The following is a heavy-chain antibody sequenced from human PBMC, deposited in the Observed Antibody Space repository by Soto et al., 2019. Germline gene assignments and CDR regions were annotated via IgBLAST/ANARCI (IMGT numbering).Heavy chain of an antibody. Sequence: EVQLVESGGDLVQPGRSLRLSCTASGFTFGAYAMGWFREAPGKGLEWVGFIRIKAYGGTTEYAASVKGRFTISWDDSVSIAYLQMNGLKTDDTGVYYCARESGPITKIRGDVDGWGKGTTVTFSS. CDR1: GFTFGAYA. CDR2: IRIKAYGGTT. CDR3: ARESGPITKIRGDVDG. V-gene: IGHV3-49*03. J-gene: IGHJ6*04. D-gene: IGHD3-10*01.